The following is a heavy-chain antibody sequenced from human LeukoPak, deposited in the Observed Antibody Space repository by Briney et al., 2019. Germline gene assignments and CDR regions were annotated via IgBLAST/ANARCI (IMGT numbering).Heavy chain of an antibody. D-gene: IGHD4-17*01. Sequence: ASVKVSCKASGYSFSSYYMHWVRQAPGQGLEWMGTINPSGGSTNYAQKFQGRVTMTRDTSTGTVYMEVSSLRSEDTAVYYCARDGDYVTGSFFSWGQGTLVTVSS. CDR3: ARDGDYVTGSFFS. V-gene: IGHV1-46*01. CDR1: GYSFSSYY. J-gene: IGHJ4*02. CDR2: INPSGGST.